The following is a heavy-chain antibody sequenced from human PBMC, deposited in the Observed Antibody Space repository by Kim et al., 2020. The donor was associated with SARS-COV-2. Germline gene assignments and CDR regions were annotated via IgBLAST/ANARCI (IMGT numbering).Heavy chain of an antibody. J-gene: IGHJ4*01. CDR2: INPYNGNT. CDR1: GYTFNIYG. V-gene: IGHV1-18*04. D-gene: IGHD2-15*01. Sequence: ASVKVSCKASGYTFNIYGITWVRQAPGQGLEWLGWINPYNGNTSYTKSVQGRISVTTDTSTSTVYMELGSLRPDDTAVYYCARDRNSQLSGPRRVVAAALHFWGHGTLVTVSS. CDR3: ARDRNSQLSGPRRVVAAALHF.